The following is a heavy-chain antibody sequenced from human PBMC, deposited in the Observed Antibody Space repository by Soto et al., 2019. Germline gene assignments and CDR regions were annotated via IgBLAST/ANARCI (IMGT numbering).Heavy chain of an antibody. CDR1: GGSFSGYY. V-gene: IGHV4-34*01. Sequence: SETLSLTCAVYGGSFSGYYWSWIRQPPGKGLEWIGEINHSGSTNYNPSLKSRVTISVDTSKNQFSLKLSSVTAADTAVYYCARGGLLTRGWFDPWGQGTLVTVSS. CDR2: INHSGST. J-gene: IGHJ5*02. CDR3: ARGGLLTRGWFDP. D-gene: IGHD2-21*02.